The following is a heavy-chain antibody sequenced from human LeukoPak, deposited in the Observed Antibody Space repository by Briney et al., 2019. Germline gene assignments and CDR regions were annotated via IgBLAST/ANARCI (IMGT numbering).Heavy chain of an antibody. CDR1: GFTFSSYG. D-gene: IGHD2-15*01. CDR2: ISYDGSNK. CDR3: AKERCSGGSCYYY. Sequence: GGSLRLSCAASGFTFSSYGMHWVRQAPGKGLEWVAVISYDGSNKYYADSVKGRFTISRDNSKNTLYLQMNSLRAKDTAVYYCAKERCSGGSCYYYWGQGTLVTVSS. V-gene: IGHV3-30*18. J-gene: IGHJ4*02.